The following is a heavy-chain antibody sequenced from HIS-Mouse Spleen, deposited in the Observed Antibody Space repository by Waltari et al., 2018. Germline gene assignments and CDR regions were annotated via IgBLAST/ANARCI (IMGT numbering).Heavy chain of an antibody. Sequence: EVQLVESGGVVVQPGGSLRLSCAASGFTFEDYSMHWVRRAPGTGLRWVSLISWDGGSTYYADSVKGRFTISRDNSKTSLYLQMNSLRAEDTALYYCAKDRDGSGSYSDYWGQGTLVTVSS. J-gene: IGHJ4*02. V-gene: IGHV3-43D*03. CDR2: ISWDGGST. CDR3: AKDRDGSGSYSDY. CDR1: GFTFEDYS. D-gene: IGHD3-10*01.